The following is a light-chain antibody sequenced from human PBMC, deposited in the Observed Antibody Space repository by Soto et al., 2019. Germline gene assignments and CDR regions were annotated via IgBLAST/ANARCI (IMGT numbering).Light chain of an antibody. CDR3: RYYISSSSYV. J-gene: IGLJ1*01. Sequence: QSALTQPASVSGSPGQSITISCIGTSSDIGRYNYVSWYQQYPGKAPKFIIYDVSNRPSGVSNRFSGSKSGNTASLTISGLQAEDEADYYCRYYISSSSYVFGTGNEVTGL. CDR2: DVS. V-gene: IGLV2-14*01. CDR1: SSDIGRYNY.